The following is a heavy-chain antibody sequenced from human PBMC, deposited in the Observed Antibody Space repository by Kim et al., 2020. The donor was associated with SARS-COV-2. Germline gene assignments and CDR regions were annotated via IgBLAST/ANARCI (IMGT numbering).Heavy chain of an antibody. D-gene: IGHD3-10*01. V-gene: IGHV3-11*06. CDR3: ARGAASGSYFDYYGMDV. J-gene: IGHJ6*02. Sequence: VKGRFTISRDKARNSLYLQMNSRGAEDTAVYYCARGAASGSYFDYYGMDVWGQGTTVTVSS.